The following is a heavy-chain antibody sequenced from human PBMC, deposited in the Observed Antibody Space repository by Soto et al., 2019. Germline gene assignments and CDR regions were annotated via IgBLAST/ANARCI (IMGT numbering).Heavy chain of an antibody. CDR3: SRVNPTLQTGTASDYYGMDV. D-gene: IGHD1-1*01. CDR1: GFTFSSYG. V-gene: IGHV3-33*01. Sequence: GGXXRLSCAASGFTFSSYGMHWVRQAPGKGLERVAVIWYDGSNKYYADSVKGRFTISRDNSKNTLYLQMNSLRAEDTAVYYCSRVNPTLQTGTASDYYGMDVWGQGTTVTVS. J-gene: IGHJ6*02. CDR2: IWYDGSNK.